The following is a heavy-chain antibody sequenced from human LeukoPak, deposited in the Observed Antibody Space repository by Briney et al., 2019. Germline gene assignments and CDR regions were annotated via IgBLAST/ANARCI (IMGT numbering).Heavy chain of an antibody. CDR3: ARAPPGYYGSGSYYTRLGYYFDY. J-gene: IGHJ4*02. Sequence: GESLKISCKASGYSFTTYWIGWVRQMPGKGLEWMGIIYPGDSDTRYSPSFQGQVTISADKSISTAYLQWSSLKASDTAMYYCARAPPGYYGSGSYYTRLGYYFDYWGQGTLVTVSS. D-gene: IGHD3-10*01. CDR2: IYPGDSDT. V-gene: IGHV5-51*01. CDR1: GYSFTTYW.